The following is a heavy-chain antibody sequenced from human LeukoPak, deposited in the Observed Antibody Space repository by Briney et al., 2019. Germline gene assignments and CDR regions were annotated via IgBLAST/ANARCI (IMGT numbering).Heavy chain of an antibody. CDR3: AHYYYDTSGFDY. V-gene: IGHV2-5*02. CDR1: GFSPSLSGVG. Sequence: SGPTLVKPTQTLTLTCTFSGFSPSLSGVGVGWIRQPPGKALEWLALIYWDDNKRYSPSLKSRLIITKDTSKNQVVLTMTNMDPVDTATYYCAHYYYDTSGFDYWGQGTLVTVSS. J-gene: IGHJ4*02. D-gene: IGHD3-22*01. CDR2: IYWDDNK.